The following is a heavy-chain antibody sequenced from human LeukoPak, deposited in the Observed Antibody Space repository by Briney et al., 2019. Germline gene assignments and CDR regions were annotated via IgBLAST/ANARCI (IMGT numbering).Heavy chain of an antibody. CDR2: ISGSGGST. CDR3: AKDPRAQYYFDY. V-gene: IGHV3-23*01. CDR1: GFAFSSYA. J-gene: IGHJ4*02. Sequence: GGSLRLSCAASGFAFSSYAMSWVRQAPGKGLEWVSAISGSGGSTYYADSVKGRFTISRDNSKNTLYLQMNSLRAEDTAVYYCAKDPRAQYYFDYWGQGTLVTVSS.